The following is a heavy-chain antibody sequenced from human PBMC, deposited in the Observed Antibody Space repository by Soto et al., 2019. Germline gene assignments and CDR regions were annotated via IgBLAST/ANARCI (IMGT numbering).Heavy chain of an antibody. D-gene: IGHD3-10*01. CDR2: ISYDGSNK. Sequence: QVQLVESGGGVVQPGRSLRLSCAASGFTFSSYGMHWVRQAPGKGLEWVAVISYDGSNKYYADSVKGRFTISRDNSKNTLYLQMSSLRAEETAVYYCARTYGSGSYYMSYWGQGTLVTVSS. J-gene: IGHJ4*02. CDR3: ARTYGSGSYYMSY. V-gene: IGHV3-30*03. CDR1: GFTFSSYG.